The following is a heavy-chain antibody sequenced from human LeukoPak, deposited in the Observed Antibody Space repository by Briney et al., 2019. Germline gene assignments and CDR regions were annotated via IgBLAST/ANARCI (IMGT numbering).Heavy chain of an antibody. V-gene: IGHV3-23*01. D-gene: IGHD3-10*01. J-gene: IGHJ5*02. CDR3: ARLWGYYYGSGSYGWFDP. Sequence: GGTLRLSCAASGFTFSSYGMSWVRQAPGKGLEWVSAISGSGGSTYYADSVKGRFTISRDNAKNTLYLQMNSLRAEDTAVYYCARLWGYYYGSGSYGWFDPWGQGTLVTVSS. CDR1: GFTFSSYG. CDR2: ISGSGGST.